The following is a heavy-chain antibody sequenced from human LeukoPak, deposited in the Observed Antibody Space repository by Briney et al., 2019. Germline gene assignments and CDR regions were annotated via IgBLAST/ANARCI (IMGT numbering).Heavy chain of an antibody. CDR3: ARERLRYFGY. Sequence: GRSLRLSCSASGFTFSTYAMHWVRQAPGKGLEWVAVLSYDGSNDFYADSVKGRFSISRDNSKNTLYLQMNSLRPEDTAVYYCARERLRYFGYWGQGTLVTVSS. V-gene: IGHV3-30*04. CDR2: LSYDGSND. CDR1: GFTFSTYA. D-gene: IGHD4-17*01. J-gene: IGHJ4*02.